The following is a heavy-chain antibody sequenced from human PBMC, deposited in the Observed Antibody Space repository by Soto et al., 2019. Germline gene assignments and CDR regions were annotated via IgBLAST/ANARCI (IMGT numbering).Heavy chain of an antibody. D-gene: IGHD5-18*01. Sequence: GGSLRLSCASSGLTFSSYEIHWVRQTPGKRLEWVSAISAAGDAFYPGSVKGRFTISRENAKNSVYLQMNSLRAGDTAVYYCAREGRDTSMDAFDIWGQGTMVTVSS. CDR2: ISAAGDA. J-gene: IGHJ3*02. CDR3: AREGRDTSMDAFDI. V-gene: IGHV3-13*04. CDR1: GLTFSSYE.